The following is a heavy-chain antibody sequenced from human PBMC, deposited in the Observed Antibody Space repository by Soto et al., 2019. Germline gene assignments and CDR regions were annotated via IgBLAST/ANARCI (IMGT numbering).Heavy chain of an antibody. D-gene: IGHD4-17*01. J-gene: IGHJ4*02. CDR2: ISYDGSNT. Sequence: QVHLVESGGDVVQPGRSLRLSCAASGFTFSNYAMHWVRQAPGKGLEWVAVISYDGSNTYYADSVKGRFTISRDNSKNTLYLQMVSLRAEDTAVYFCARRPVTYYFDYWGQGTLVTVSS. CDR3: ARRPVTYYFDY. CDR1: GFTFSNYA. V-gene: IGHV3-30-3*01.